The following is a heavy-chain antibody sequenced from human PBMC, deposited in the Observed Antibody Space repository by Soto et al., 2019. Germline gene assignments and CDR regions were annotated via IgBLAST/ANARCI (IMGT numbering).Heavy chain of an antibody. J-gene: IGHJ4*02. CDR1: GLTLTSYS. V-gene: IGHV3-33*01. Sequence: SLRLSCVVSGLTLTSYSMHSVRQAPGKGLEWVATFWYDASDKTYSDSVEGRFTISRDPSMSTLYLQLDSPRAEDTAMYYCVFGGWTHYFFTYWGREILVTVSS. CDR2: FWYDASDK. D-gene: IGHD3-10*02. CDR3: VFGGWTHYFFTY.